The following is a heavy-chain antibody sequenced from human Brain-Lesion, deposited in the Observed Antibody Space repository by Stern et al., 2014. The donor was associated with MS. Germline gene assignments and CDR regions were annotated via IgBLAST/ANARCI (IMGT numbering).Heavy chain of an antibody. CDR2: VSYDGSNK. V-gene: IGHV3-30*18. D-gene: IGHD2/OR15-2a*01. Sequence: VQLVESGGGVVKPGRPLRLSCVASGFTFGRCAMHWVRQAPGKGLEGVAGVSYDGSNKYYADSVKGRFTISRDNSQNTLYMQMSSLRPEDTAVYYCAKDRQYLTYFFDHWGQGSLVTVSS. CDR1: GFTFGRCA. CDR3: AKDRQYLTYFFDH. J-gene: IGHJ5*02.